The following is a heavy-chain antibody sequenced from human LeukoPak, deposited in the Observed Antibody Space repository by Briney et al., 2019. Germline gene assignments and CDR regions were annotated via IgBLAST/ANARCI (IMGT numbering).Heavy chain of an antibody. V-gene: IGHV3-9*01. D-gene: IGHD3-22*01. Sequence: GGSLRLSCAASGFTFDDYAMHWVRQAPGKGLEWVSGISWNSGSIGYADSVKGRFTISRDNAKNSLYLQMNSLRAEDTALYYCARRYSPYYYDSSGYYSDAFDIGGQGTMVTVSS. CDR1: GFTFDDYA. CDR3: ARRYSPYYYDSSGYYSDAFDI. CDR2: ISWNSGSI. J-gene: IGHJ3*02.